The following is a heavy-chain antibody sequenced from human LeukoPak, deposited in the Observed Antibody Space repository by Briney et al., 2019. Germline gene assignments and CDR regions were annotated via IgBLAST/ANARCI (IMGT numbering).Heavy chain of an antibody. V-gene: IGHV4-61*01. CDR2: IYYSGST. CDR3: ARDSYYGSGSYYGYYYGMDV. J-gene: IGHJ6*02. D-gene: IGHD3-10*01. CDR1: GGSVSSGSYY. Sequence: PSETLSLTCTVSGGSVSSGSYYWSWIRQPPGKGLEWIGYIYYSGSTNYNPSLKSRVTISVDTSKNQLSLKLSSVTAADTAVYYCARDSYYGSGSYYGYYYGMDVWGQGTTVTVSS.